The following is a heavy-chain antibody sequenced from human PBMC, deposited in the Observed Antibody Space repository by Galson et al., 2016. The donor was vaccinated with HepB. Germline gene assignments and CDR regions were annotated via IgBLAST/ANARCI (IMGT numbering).Heavy chain of an antibody. CDR2: INQDGSEK. V-gene: IGHV3-7*01. Sequence: SLRLSCAASAFNIRKNYMSWVRQAPGQGLEWVANINQDGSEKYYVDSVKGRFTISRDNAKNSLYLQMNRLRAEDTAVYYCARAYSRLGRWRLLYYFDYWGQGTLVTVSS. D-gene: IGHD2/OR15-2a*01. J-gene: IGHJ4*02. CDR3: ARAYSRLGRWRLLYYFDY. CDR1: AFNIRKNY.